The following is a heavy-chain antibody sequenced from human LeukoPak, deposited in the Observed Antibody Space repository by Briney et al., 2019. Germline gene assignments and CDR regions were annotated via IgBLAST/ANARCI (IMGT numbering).Heavy chain of an antibody. J-gene: IGHJ4*02. CDR1: GFTFSSYG. CDR3: AKSRILTGYLYYFDY. V-gene: IGHV3-30*02. Sequence: PGGSLRLSCAASGFTFSSYGMHWVRQVPGKGLEWVAFIRYDGSNKYYADSVKGRFTISRDNSKNTLYLQMNSLRAEDTAVYYCAKSRILTGYLYYFDYWGQGTLVTVSS. D-gene: IGHD3-9*01. CDR2: IRYDGSNK.